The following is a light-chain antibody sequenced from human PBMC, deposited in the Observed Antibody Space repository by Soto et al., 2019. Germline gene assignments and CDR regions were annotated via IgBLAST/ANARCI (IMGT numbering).Light chain of an antibody. Sequence: SYELTQPPSVSVAPGKTARITCGGNNLGSKSVHWYQQKPGQAPVLVIYYDSDRPSGIPERFSGSNSGNTATLTISRVEAGDEADYYCQVWDSSSEHVVCGGGTKLTVL. CDR1: NLGSKS. V-gene: IGLV3-21*04. J-gene: IGLJ2*01. CDR2: YDS. CDR3: QVWDSSSEHVV.